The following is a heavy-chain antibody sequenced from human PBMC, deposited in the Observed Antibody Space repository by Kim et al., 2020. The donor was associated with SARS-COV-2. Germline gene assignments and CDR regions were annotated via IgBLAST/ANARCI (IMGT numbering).Heavy chain of an antibody. Sequence: SETLSLTCAVYGGSFSGYYWSWIRQPPGKGLEWIGEINHSGSTNYNPSLKSRVTISVDTSKNQFSLKLSSVTAADTAVYYCASASAGDYYYYYGMDVWGQGTTVTVSS. CDR3: ASASAGDYYYYYGMDV. V-gene: IGHV4-34*01. CDR1: GGSFSGYY. J-gene: IGHJ6*02. CDR2: INHSGST. D-gene: IGHD2-21*01.